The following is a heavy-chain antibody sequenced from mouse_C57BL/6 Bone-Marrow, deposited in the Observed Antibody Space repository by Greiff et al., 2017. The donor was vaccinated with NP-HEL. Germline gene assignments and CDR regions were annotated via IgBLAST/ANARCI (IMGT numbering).Heavy chain of an antibody. CDR1: GYTFTSYW. CDR3: AQALDY. D-gene: IGHD3-2*02. Sequence: QVQLKESGAELVKPGASVKMSCKASGYTFTSYWITLVKQRPGQGLEWIGDIYPGSGSTNYNEKFKSKATLTVDTSSSTAYMQLSSLTSEDSAVYYCAQALDYWGQGTTLTVSS. V-gene: IGHV1-55*01. CDR2: IYPGSGST. J-gene: IGHJ2*01.